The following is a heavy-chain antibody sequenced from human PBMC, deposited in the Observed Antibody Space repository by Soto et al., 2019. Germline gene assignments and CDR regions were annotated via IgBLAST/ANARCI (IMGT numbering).Heavy chain of an antibody. CDR2: IVVGSNNR. J-gene: IGHJ6*02. D-gene: IGHD2-15*01. CDR3: AAVQESPYSMGI. V-gene: IGHV1-58*02. CDR1: GITFNRSA. Sequence: QMQLVQSGPEVKKPGTSVKVSCKASGITFNRSAIQWVRQARGQRLEWVGWIVVGSNNRDYAQKFQERVTITSDMSTSTVYMELSILSSEDKAVYYCAAVQESPYSMGIWGQGTTVTVSS.